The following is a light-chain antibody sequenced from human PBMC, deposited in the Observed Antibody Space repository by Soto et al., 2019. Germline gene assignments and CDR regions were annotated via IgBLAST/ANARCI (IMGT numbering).Light chain of an antibody. CDR1: SSDVGGYNY. CDR3: SSYAGCINLYV. J-gene: IGLJ6*01. Sequence: QSVLTQPPSASGSPGQSVTISCTGXSSDVGGYNYVSWYQQHPGKAPKLMIYEVSKRPSWVPDRFSGSKSGNTASLTVSGLQADDEADCDCSSYAGCINLYVF. V-gene: IGLV2-8*01. CDR2: EVS.